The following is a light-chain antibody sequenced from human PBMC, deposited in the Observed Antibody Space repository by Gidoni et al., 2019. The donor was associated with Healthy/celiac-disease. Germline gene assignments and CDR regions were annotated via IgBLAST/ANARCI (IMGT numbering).Light chain of an antibody. CDR2: DAS. CDR1: QSVSSY. J-gene: IGKJ4*01. V-gene: IGKV3-11*01. CDR3: QQRSNFLT. Sequence: EIVLTPSPATLSLSPGERATLSCRASQSVSSYLAWYQQKPGQAPRLLIYDASNRATGIPARFSGSGSGTVFTLTISSLEPEDFAVYYCQQRSNFLTFGGGTKVEIK.